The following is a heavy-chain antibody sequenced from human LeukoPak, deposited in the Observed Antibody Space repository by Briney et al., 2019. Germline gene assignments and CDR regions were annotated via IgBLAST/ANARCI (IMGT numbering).Heavy chain of an antibody. V-gene: IGHV4-59*01. Sequence: PSETLSLTCTVSGGSISSYYWSWLRQPPGKGLEWLGYIYYSGSTNYNPSLKSRVTISVDTSKNQFSLKLSSVTAADTAVYYCARGLGTVTFFDYWGQGTLVTVSS. CDR1: GGSISSYY. CDR3: ARGLGTVTFFDY. J-gene: IGHJ4*02. CDR2: IYYSGST. D-gene: IGHD4-17*01.